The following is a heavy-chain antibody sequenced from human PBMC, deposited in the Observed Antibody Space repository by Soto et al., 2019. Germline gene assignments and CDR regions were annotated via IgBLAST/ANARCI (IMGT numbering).Heavy chain of an antibody. CDR1: GFTFSTYD. D-gene: IGHD6-19*01. CDR3: ARGRSGGYIDH. J-gene: IGHJ4*02. Sequence: GGSLRLSCAASGFTFSTYDIHWVRQAAGKGLEWVSAIGPAGDTYYPGSVKGRFTISRENAKNSLSLQMNSLRAGDTAVYYCARGRSGGYIDHWGQGTLVTVSS. CDR2: IGPAGDT. V-gene: IGHV3-13*01.